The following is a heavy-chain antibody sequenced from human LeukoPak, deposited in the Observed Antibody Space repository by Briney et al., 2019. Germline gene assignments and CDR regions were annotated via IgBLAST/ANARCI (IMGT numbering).Heavy chain of an antibody. CDR1: GYTLTELS. V-gene: IGHV1-24*01. CDR2: FDPEDGET. D-gene: IGHD3-10*01. CDR3: ARRGDLRRRITMVRGVPDY. Sequence: ASVKVSCKVSGYTLTELSMHWVRQAPGKGLEWMGGFDPEDGETIYAQKFQGRVTMTEDTSTDTAYMELSSLRSEDTAVYYCARRGDLRRRITMVRGVPDYWGQGTLVTVSS. J-gene: IGHJ4*02.